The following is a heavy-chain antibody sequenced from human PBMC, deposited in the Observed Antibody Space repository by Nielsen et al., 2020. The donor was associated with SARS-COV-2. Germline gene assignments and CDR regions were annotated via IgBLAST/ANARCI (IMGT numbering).Heavy chain of an antibody. CDR2: FDPEDGET. CDR3: ATAFAIFGVVTQLDY. V-gene: IGHV1-24*01. Sequence: GESLKISCAASGFTFSSYGMHWVRQAPGKGLEWMGGFDPEDGETIYAQKFQGRVTMTEDTSTDTAYMELSSLRSEDTAVYYCATAFAIFGVVTQLDYWGQGTLVTVSS. J-gene: IGHJ4*02. CDR1: GFTFSSYG. D-gene: IGHD3-3*01.